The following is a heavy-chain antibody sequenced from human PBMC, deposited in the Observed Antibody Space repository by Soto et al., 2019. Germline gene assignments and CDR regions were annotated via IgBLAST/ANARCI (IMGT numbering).Heavy chain of an antibody. J-gene: IGHJ4*02. D-gene: IGHD5-18*01. CDR3: ARGYDTALAPIF. V-gene: IGHV4-34*01. Sequence: SETLSLNGAVYVGSFSSYHWSWIRQTPGKGLEWIGEINHLTTTNYNPSLKSRVIISLDTPKNQFSLKLSSVTAADTAVYYCARGYDTALAPIFWGQGILVTVSS. CDR1: VGSFSSYH. CDR2: INHLTTT.